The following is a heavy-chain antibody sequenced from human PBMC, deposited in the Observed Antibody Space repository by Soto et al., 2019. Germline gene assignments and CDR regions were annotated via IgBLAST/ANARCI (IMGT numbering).Heavy chain of an antibody. Sequence: QVQLVQSGAEVKKPGASVKVSCKASGYTFTSYGISWVRQAPGQGLEWMGWISAYNGNTNYAQKLQGRVTMTTDTSTSTDYRELRSLRTDDTAVYYYARDRAVAGRDAFDIWGQGTMVTVSS. CDR2: ISAYNGNT. V-gene: IGHV1-18*01. J-gene: IGHJ3*02. CDR1: GYTFTSYG. D-gene: IGHD6-19*01. CDR3: ARDRAVAGRDAFDI.